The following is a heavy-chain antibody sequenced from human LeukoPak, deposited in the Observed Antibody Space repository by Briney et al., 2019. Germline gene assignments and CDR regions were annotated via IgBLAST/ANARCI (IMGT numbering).Heavy chain of an antibody. CDR3: ARGEYQLLPFDY. J-gene: IGHJ4*02. Sequence: GGSLRLSCAASGFTFSSYSMNWVRQAPGKGLEWVSSISSSSSYIYYADSVKGRFTISRDNAKNSLYLQMNSLRAEDTAVYYCARGEYQLLPFDYWGQGTLVTVSS. CDR2: ISSSSSYI. D-gene: IGHD2-2*01. CDR1: GFTFSSYS. V-gene: IGHV3-21*01.